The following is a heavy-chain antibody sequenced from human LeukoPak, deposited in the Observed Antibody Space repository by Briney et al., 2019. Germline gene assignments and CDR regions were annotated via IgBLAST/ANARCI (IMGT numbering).Heavy chain of an antibody. CDR3: ATPVPWGGRAFDI. D-gene: IGHD3-16*01. J-gene: IGHJ3*02. CDR2: ISAYNGNT. Sequence: ASVKVSCKASGYTFTGYYMHWVRQAPGQGLEWMGWISAYNGNTNYAQKLQGRVTMTTDTSTSTAYMELRSLRSDDTAVYYCATPVPWGGRAFDIWGQGTMVTVSS. V-gene: IGHV1-18*04. CDR1: GYTFTGYY.